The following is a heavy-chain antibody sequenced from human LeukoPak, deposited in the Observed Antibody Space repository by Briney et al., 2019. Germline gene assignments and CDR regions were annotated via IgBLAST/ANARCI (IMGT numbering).Heavy chain of an antibody. CDR1: GFTFSSYG. D-gene: IGHD1-26*01. CDR2: ISYDGSNK. CDR3: AKDGGSYSPAEYFQH. V-gene: IGHV3-30*18. Sequence: GGSLRLSCAASGFTFSSYGMHWVRQAPGKGLEWLAVISYDGSNKYYADSVKGRFTISRDNSKNTLYLQMNSLRAEDTAVYYCAKDGGSYSPAEYFQHWGQGTLVTVSS. J-gene: IGHJ1*01.